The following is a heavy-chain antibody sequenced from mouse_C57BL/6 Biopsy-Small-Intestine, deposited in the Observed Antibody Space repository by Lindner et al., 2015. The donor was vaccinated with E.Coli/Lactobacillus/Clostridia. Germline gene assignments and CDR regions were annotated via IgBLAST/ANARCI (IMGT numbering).Heavy chain of an antibody. CDR3: ATYTNYAGFFDV. CDR2: IYPGDGDT. D-gene: IGHD2-5*01. V-gene: IGHV1-80*01. Sequence: VQLQESGAELVKPGASVKISCKASGYPFSTYWIHWVKQRPGKGLEWIGQIYPGDGDTNYSEKFKAKATLTADKSSSTAYMQLSSLTSEDSAVYFCATYTNYAGFFDVWGTGTTVTVPS. CDR1: GYPFSTYW. J-gene: IGHJ1*03.